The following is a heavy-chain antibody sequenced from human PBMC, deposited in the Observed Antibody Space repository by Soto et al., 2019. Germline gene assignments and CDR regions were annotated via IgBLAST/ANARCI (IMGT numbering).Heavy chain of an antibody. D-gene: IGHD6-19*01. J-gene: IGHJ6*02. V-gene: IGHV1-3*01. CDR2: INAGNGNT. CDR1: GYTFTSYA. CDR3: ARCIAVAGYYYGMDV. Sequence: ASVKVSCKASGYTFTSYAMHWVRQAPGQRLEWMGWINAGNGNTKYSQKFQGRVTITRDTSASTAYMELSSLRSEDTAVYYCARCIAVAGYYYGMDVWGQGTTVTVSS.